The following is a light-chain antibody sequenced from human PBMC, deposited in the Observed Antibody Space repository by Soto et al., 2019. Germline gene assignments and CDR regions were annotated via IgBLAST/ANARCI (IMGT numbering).Light chain of an antibody. Sequence: EIVLTQSPGTLSLFPGDRATLSCRASQRVASSFLAWYQQQPGQAPRLLIYGASSRATGGPDRFSGSGSGTDFTLTISRLEPQDYAVYYCQQYGASPPYTFGQGTKLEI. CDR2: GAS. J-gene: IGKJ2*01. CDR3: QQYGASPPYT. CDR1: QRVASSF. V-gene: IGKV3-20*01.